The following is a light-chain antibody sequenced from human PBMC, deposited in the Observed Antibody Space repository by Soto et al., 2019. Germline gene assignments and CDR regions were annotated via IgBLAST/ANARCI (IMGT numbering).Light chain of an antibody. J-gene: IGKJ4*01. CDR3: QQFNSYPLT. CDR2: AAS. CDR1: QGISSY. V-gene: IGKV1-9*01. Sequence: DIQLTQSPSFLSASVGDRVTITCRASQGISSYLAWYQQKPGKAPKLLIYAASTLQSGVPSRFSGSGSGTDFPLTISCLQPEDFATYYCQQFNSYPLTFGGGTKVDIK.